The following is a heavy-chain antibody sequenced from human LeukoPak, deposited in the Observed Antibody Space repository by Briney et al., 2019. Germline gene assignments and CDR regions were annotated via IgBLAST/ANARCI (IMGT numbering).Heavy chain of an antibody. CDR3: VRGTGY. J-gene: IGHJ4*02. V-gene: IGHV3-64D*06. CDR1: GFTFSTYV. CDR2: ISSNGDNT. Sequence: GGSLRLSCSVSGFTFSTYVMHWVRQAPGKGLEYVSAISSNGDNTYYADSVKGRFTISRDNSKDTLYLQMSSLRADDTAVYYCVRGTGYWGQGTLVSVSS.